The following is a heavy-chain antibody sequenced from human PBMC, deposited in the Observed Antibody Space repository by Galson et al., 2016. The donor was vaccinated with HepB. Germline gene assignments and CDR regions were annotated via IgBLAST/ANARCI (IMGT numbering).Heavy chain of an antibody. CDR1: GFAFSSYG. CDR3: ERSLVGGYSEVYFDS. J-gene: IGHJ4*02. CDR2: ISFDGNNK. Sequence: SLRLSCAVSGFAFSSYGVHWVRQAPGKGLEWVAVISFDGNNKPFSDYVMGRFTISRDNSKNTLYLQMNSLRTEDTAVYYCERSLVGGYSEVYFDSWGQGTLVTVSS. V-gene: IGHV3-30*03. D-gene: IGHD3-22*01.